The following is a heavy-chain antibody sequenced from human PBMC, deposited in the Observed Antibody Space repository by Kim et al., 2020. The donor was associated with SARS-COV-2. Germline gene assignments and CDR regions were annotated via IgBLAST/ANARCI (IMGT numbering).Heavy chain of an antibody. Sequence: ASGKVSCKASGCTFTSYDINWVRQATGRGLEWMGWMNPNSGNTGYAQKFQGRGTMTRNTSISTAYMELSSLRSEDTAVYYCARAVTGKGGWVDPCGQRTLVTVSS. D-gene: IGHD6-19*01. CDR2: MNPNSGNT. V-gene: IGHV1-8*01. J-gene: IGHJ5*02. CDR1: GCTFTSYD. CDR3: ARAVTGKGGWVDP.